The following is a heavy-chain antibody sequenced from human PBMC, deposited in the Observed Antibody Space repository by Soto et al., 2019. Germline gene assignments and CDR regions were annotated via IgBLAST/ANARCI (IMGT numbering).Heavy chain of an antibody. Sequence: SETLSLTCNVFGDSISSGSHFWGWIRQPPGKGLEWIASIQYSVKTIYNPSLESRVTISVDTSKNQLSLKLSSVTAADTALYYCARHYGSGSTYFDYWGQGTLVTVSS. D-gene: IGHD3-10*01. CDR3: ARHYGSGSTYFDY. J-gene: IGHJ4*02. V-gene: IGHV4-39*01. CDR1: GDSISSGSHF. CDR2: IQYSVKT.